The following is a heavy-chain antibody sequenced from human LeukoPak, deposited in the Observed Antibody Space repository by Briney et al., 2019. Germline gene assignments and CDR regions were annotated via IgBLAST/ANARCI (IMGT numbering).Heavy chain of an antibody. V-gene: IGHV3-23*01. D-gene: IGHD3-22*01. CDR3: AKIDNYYDSSGPHDAFDI. CDR1: GFTFNNYG. Sequence: GGSLRLSCAASGFTFNNYGINWVRQAPGKGLEWVSRISGSGGSTYYADSVKGRFTISRDNSKNTLYMQMDSLRAEDTAVYYCAKIDNYYDSSGPHDAFDIWGQGTMVTVSS. CDR2: ISGSGGST. J-gene: IGHJ3*02.